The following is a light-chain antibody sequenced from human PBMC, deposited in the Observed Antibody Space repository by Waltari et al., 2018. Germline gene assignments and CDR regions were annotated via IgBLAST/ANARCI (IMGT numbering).Light chain of an antibody. V-gene: IGLV2-23*02. Sequence: QSALTQPASVSGSPGQSITISCTGTSSDVGSYNLVSWYQQHPGSAPKLMIYEVSDRASGVSNRFSGSKSGNTASLTISGLQADDEADYYCCSYTGSPHVVVGGGTKLTVL. J-gene: IGLJ2*01. CDR2: EVS. CDR1: SSDVGSYNL. CDR3: CSYTGSPHVV.